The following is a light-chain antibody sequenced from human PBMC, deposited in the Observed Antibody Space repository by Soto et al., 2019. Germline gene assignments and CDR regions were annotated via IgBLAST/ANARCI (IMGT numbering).Light chain of an antibody. V-gene: IGKV3-20*01. CDR1: QSVSSSY. Sequence: EIVLTQSPGTLSLSPGERATLSCRASQSVSSSYLAWYQQKPGQAPRLLIYGASSRATGIPDRFSGSGYGTDFTLTISRLERVDFAVYYCQQYGSSPYTFGQGTKLEIK. CDR2: GAS. J-gene: IGKJ2*01. CDR3: QQYGSSPYT.